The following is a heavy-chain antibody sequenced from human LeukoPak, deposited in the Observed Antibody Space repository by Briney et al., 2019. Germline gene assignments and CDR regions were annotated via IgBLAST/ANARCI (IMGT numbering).Heavy chain of an antibody. V-gene: IGHV3-33*08. CDR3: ARDLRSSVTYDY. CDR2: IWYDGSNK. J-gene: IGHJ4*02. CDR1: GFTFSNYA. D-gene: IGHD5/OR15-5a*01. Sequence: GGSLRLSCAASGFTFSNYAMHWVRQAPGKGLEWVAVIWYDGSNKYYADSVKGRFTISRDNSKNTPYLQMNSLRAEVTAVYYCARDLRSSVTYDYWGQGTLVTVSS.